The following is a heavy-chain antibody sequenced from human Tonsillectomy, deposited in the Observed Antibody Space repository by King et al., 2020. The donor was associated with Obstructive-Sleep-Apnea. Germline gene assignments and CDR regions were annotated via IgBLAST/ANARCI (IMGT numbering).Heavy chain of an antibody. CDR1: GFSFSTCG. Sequence: VQLVESGGGVVQPGGSLRLSCAASGFSFSTCGMHWFRQAPDRGLEWVAFIWYDGSNKYHTDSVKGRFTISRDNSKTTLFLQMSSLRVEDTAVYYCVKGGRDYPFGYWGRGTLVTVSS. J-gene: IGHJ4*02. CDR2: IWYDGSNK. CDR3: VKGGRDYPFGY. D-gene: IGHD5-24*01. V-gene: IGHV3-30*02.